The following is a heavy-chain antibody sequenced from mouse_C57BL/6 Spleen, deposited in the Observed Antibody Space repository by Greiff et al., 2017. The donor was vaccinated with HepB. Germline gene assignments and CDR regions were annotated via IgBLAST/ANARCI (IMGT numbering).Heavy chain of an antibody. D-gene: IGHD1-1*01. J-gene: IGHJ3*01. CDR3: ARRDLLQGFAY. V-gene: IGHV5-15*01. Sequence: EVMLVESGGGLVQPGGSLKLSCAASGFTFSDYGMAWVRQAPRKGPEWVAFISNLAYSIYYADTVTGRFTISRENAKNTLYLEMSSLRSEDTAMYYCARRDLLQGFAYWGQGTLVTVSA. CDR2: ISNLAYSI. CDR1: GFTFSDYG.